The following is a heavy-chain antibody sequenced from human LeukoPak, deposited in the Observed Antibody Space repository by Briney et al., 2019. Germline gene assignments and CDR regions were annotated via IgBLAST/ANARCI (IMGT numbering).Heavy chain of an antibody. CDR3: ARDSYYDSSGNYAFDI. CDR2: IYHSGST. Sequence: SGTLSLTCAVSGGSISSDNWWSWVRQPPGKGLEWIGEIYHSGSTNYNPSLQSRVTISVDKSNNHFSLRLTSVTAADTAVYYCARDSYYDSSGNYAFDIWGQGTMVTVSS. CDR1: GGSISSDNW. V-gene: IGHV4-4*02. D-gene: IGHD3-22*01. J-gene: IGHJ3*02.